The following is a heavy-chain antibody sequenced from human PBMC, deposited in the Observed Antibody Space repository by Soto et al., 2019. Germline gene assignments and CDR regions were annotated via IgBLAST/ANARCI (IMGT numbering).Heavy chain of an antibody. CDR2: IDWSNEK. CDR3: AHRHAFYDSSGYFPKRSYFVDY. J-gene: IGHJ4*02. V-gene: IGHV2-5*01. CDR1: GFSLSATGVG. Sequence: QITLKESGPALMKPTQTLTLTCTFSGFSLSATGVGVGWIRQPPGKALEWLALIDWSNEKRYSPSVKRRLTVSKDTSRNPVALKITNVDPADTATYFCAHRHAFYDSSGYFPKRSYFVDYWGQGTLVTVSS. D-gene: IGHD3-22*01.